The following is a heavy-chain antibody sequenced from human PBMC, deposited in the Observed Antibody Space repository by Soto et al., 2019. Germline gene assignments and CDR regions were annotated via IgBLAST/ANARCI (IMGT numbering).Heavy chain of an antibody. V-gene: IGHV3-23*01. D-gene: IGHD3-3*01. J-gene: IGHJ5*02. Sequence: GGSLRLSCAASGFTFNSYAMSWVRQAPGKGLEWVSAISASGDSTYYADAVKGRFTISRDNSKNTLYLEMNSLRAEDTALYYCAKTPLTILPGTFSFDPWGQGTLVTVSS. CDR2: ISASGDST. CDR3: AKTPLTILPGTFSFDP. CDR1: GFTFNSYA.